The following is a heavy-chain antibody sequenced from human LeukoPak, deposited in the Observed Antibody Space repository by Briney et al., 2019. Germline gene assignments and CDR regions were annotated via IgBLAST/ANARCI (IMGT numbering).Heavy chain of an antibody. D-gene: IGHD3-10*01. J-gene: IGHJ4*02. Sequence: GGSLRLSCAASGFTVSSNYMSWVRQAPGKGLEWVSSISSSSSYIYYADSVKGRFTISRDNAKNSLYLQMNSLRAEDTAVYYCACIRITMVRGVSADIDYWGQGTLVTVSS. CDR1: GFTVSSNY. CDR3: ACIRITMVRGVSADIDY. CDR2: ISSSSSYI. V-gene: IGHV3-21*01.